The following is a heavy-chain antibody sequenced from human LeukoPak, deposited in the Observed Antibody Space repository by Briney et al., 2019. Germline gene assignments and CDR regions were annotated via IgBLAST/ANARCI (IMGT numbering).Heavy chain of an antibody. V-gene: IGHV4-34*01. J-gene: IGHJ3*02. D-gene: IGHD3-10*01. CDR3: ASTYYGSGPRDAFDI. CDR2: INHSGST. Sequence: PSETLPLTCAVYGGSFSGYYWSWIRQPPGKGLEWIGEINHSGSTNYNPSLKSRVTISVDTSKNQFSLKLSSVTAADTAVYYCASTYYGSGPRDAFDIWGQGTMVTVSS. CDR1: GGSFSGYY.